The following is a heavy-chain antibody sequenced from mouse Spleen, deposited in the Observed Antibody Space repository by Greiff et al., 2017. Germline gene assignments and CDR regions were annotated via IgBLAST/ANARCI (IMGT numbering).Heavy chain of an antibody. CDR2: IYPGSGNT. CDR1: GYTFTDYY. J-gene: IGHJ3*01. CDR3: ARGPPPKSYGNYEGAFAY. D-gene: IGHD2-1*01. V-gene: IGHV1-76*01. Sequence: QVQLQQSGAELVRPGASVKLSCKASGYTFTDYYINWVKQRPGQGLEWIARIYPGSGNTYYNEKFKGKATLTAEKSSSTAYMQLSSLTSEDSAVYFCARGPPPKSYGNYEGAFAYWGQGTLVTVSA.